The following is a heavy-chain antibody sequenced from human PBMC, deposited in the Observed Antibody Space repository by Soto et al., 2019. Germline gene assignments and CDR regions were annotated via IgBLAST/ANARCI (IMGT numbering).Heavy chain of an antibody. Sequence: ASVKVSCKASGYTFTSYYMHWVRQAPGQGLEWMGIINPSGGSTSYAQKFQGRVTMTRDTSTSTVYMELSSLRSEDTAVYYCARDPSSWYPPHPAHYGMAVWGQGTTVTVSS. CDR1: GYTFTSYY. CDR2: INPSGGST. J-gene: IGHJ6*02. V-gene: IGHV1-46*01. CDR3: ARDPSSWYPPHPAHYGMAV. D-gene: IGHD6-13*01.